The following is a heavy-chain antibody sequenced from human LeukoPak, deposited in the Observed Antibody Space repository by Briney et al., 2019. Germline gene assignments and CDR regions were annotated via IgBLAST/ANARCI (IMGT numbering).Heavy chain of an antibody. Sequence: PGGSLRLSCAASGFTFSSYEMNWVRQAPGKGLEWVSHISSNGDAMYYADSVKGRFTISRDNAKNSLYLQMNSLRAEDTAVYYCARGQWYYDSNSYYSNSWGQGALLTVSS. J-gene: IGHJ4*02. CDR1: GFTFSSYE. CDR2: ISSNGDAM. D-gene: IGHD3-22*01. V-gene: IGHV3-48*03. CDR3: ARGQWYYDSNSYYSNS.